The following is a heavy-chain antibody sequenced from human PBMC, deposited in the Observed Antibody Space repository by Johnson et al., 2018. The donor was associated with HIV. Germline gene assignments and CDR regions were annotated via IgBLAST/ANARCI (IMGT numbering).Heavy chain of an antibody. V-gene: IGHV3-30*02. CDR2: IRYDGSNK. CDR1: GFTFSSYG. CDR3: AKAHGFGEFMIAFDI. D-gene: IGHD3-10*01. J-gene: IGHJ3*02. Sequence: QVLLVESGGGVVRPGGSLRLSCAASGFTFSSYGMHWVRQAPGKGLEWVAFIRYDGSNKYYAGSVKGRFTISRDNSKNTLYLQMNSLRAEDTAVYYCAKAHGFGEFMIAFDIWG.